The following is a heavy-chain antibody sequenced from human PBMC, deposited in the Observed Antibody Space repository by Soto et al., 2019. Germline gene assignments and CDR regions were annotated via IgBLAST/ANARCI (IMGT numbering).Heavy chain of an antibody. J-gene: IGHJ6*03. D-gene: IGHD2-15*01. CDR1: GFTFSSYA. CDR3: ASRGMVCSGGSCYSLHYYYYYMDV. V-gene: IGHV3-23*01. CDR2: ISGSGGST. Sequence: EVQLLESGGGLVQPGGSLRLSCAASGFTFSSYAMSWVRQAPGKGLEWVSAISGSGGSTYYADSVKGRFTISRDNSKNTLHLLMNSLRGEDTAVYYCASRGMVCSGGSCYSLHYYYYYMDVWGKGTTVTVSS.